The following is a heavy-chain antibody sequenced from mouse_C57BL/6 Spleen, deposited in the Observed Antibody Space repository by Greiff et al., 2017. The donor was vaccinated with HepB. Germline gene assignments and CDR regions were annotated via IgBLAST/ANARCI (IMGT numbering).Heavy chain of an antibody. D-gene: IGHD4-1*01. Sequence: EVQLQQSGPELVKPGASVKISCKASGYTFTDYYMNWVKQSHGKSLEWIGDINPNNGGTSYNQKFKGKATLTVDKSSSTAYMELRSLTSEDSAVYYCARTRLTAKGAMDYWGQGTSVTVSS. J-gene: IGHJ4*01. CDR1: GYTFTDYY. V-gene: IGHV1-26*01. CDR3: ARTRLTAKGAMDY. CDR2: INPNNGGT.